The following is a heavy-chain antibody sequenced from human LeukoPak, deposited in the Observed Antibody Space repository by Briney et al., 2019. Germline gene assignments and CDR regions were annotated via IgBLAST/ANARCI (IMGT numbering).Heavy chain of an antibody. CDR2: IYTSGST. J-gene: IGHJ3*01. V-gene: IGHV4-4*07. CDR3: ARLDCSSTNCYTLGDAFDL. CDR1: GGSISSYY. Sequence: SETLSLTCTVSGGSISSYYWSWIRQPAGKGLEWIGRIYTSGSTNYNPSLKSRVTMSVDTSKNQFSLKLSSVTAAETAVYYCARLDCSSTNCYTLGDAFDLWGQGTMVTVSS. D-gene: IGHD2-2*02.